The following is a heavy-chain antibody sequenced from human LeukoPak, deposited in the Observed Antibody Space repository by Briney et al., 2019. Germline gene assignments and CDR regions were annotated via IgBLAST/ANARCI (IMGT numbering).Heavy chain of an antibody. CDR2: IYTSGSA. V-gene: IGHV4-61*02. D-gene: IGHD3-22*01. CDR1: GGSISNGSYY. Sequence: PSETLSLTCTVSGGSISNGSYYWSWIRQPAGKGLEWIGRIYTSGSANYNPSLKSRVTISVDTSKNQFSLKLSSVTAADTAVYYCARAGTDDYYYYYYYYYYMDVWGKGTTVTVSS. CDR3: ARAGTDDYYYYYYYYYYMDV. J-gene: IGHJ6*03.